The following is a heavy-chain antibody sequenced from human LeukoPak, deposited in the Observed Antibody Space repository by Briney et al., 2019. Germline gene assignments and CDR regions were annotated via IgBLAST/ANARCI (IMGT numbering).Heavy chain of an antibody. D-gene: IGHD3-10*01. CDR3: ARQGGSGSYEPPYFQH. CDR2: IYPGDSDT. CDR1: GYRFTSYW. V-gene: IGHV5-51*01. Sequence: GESLEISWQGSGYRFTSYWIAWGRPLPGKGVEGMGSIYPGDSDTRYSPSFQGQVTISGDKSISTAYLQWSSLKASDTAMYYCARQGGSGSYEPPYFQHWGQGTLVTVSS. J-gene: IGHJ1*01.